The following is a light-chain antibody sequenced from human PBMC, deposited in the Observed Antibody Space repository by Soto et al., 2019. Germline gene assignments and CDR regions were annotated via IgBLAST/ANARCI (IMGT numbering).Light chain of an antibody. CDR1: SSDIGGYNL. V-gene: IGLV2-23*02. CDR2: EAT. J-gene: IGLJ2*01. CDR3: YSFAGSATFV. Sequence: QSALTQPASVSGSPGQSITISCTGTSSDIGGYNLVSWYQQHPGKAPKLIIYEATKRPSGVSDRFSGSRSGNTASLTISALQAEDEADYSCYSFAGSATFVFGGGTKVTV.